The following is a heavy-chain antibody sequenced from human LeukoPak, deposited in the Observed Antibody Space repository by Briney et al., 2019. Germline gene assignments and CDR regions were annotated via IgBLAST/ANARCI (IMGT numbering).Heavy chain of an antibody. Sequence: PGGSLRLSCAAAGFTFSSYAMHWVRQAPGKGLEWVTVISYDGSNKYYADSVKGRFTISRDNSKNTLYLQMNSLRAEDTAVYYCARDLGYCTNGVCHTRFDYWGQGTLVAVSS. V-gene: IGHV3-30-3*01. D-gene: IGHD2-8*01. CDR2: ISYDGSNK. CDR3: ARDLGYCTNGVCHTRFDY. J-gene: IGHJ4*02. CDR1: GFTFSSYA.